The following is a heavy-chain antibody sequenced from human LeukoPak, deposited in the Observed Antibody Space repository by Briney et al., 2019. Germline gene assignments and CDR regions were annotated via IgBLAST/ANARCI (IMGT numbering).Heavy chain of an antibody. Sequence: PGASVKVSCKASGYTFTSYDINWVRQAPGQGLEWMGGIIPIFGTANYAQKFQSRVTITADESTSTAYMELSSLRSEDTAVYYCARSLGGLYSSSSFDYWGQGTLVTVSS. V-gene: IGHV1-69*13. D-gene: IGHD6-13*01. CDR1: GYTFTSYD. J-gene: IGHJ4*02. CDR3: ARSLGGLYSSSSFDY. CDR2: IIPIFGTA.